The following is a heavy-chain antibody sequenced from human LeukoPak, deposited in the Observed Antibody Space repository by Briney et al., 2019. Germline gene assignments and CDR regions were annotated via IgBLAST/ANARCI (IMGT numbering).Heavy chain of an antibody. D-gene: IGHD4/OR15-4a*01. J-gene: IGHJ4*02. CDR3: ARLYGGNRPPDY. CDR1: GFTFSSYSMN. CDR2: IYYSGST. V-gene: IGHV4-39*01. Sequence: PGGSLRLSCAASGFTFSSYSMNWVRQAPGKGLEWIGSIYYSGSTYYNPSLKSRVTISVDTSKSQFSLKLSSVTAADTAVYYCARLYGGNRPPDYWGQGTLVTVSS.